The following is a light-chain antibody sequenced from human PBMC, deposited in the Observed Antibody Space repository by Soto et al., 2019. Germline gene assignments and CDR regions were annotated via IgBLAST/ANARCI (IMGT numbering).Light chain of an antibody. V-gene: IGLV2-14*01. CDR2: EVS. CDR3: SSYTSSRRV. J-gene: IGLJ3*02. Sequence: QSALTQPASVSGSPGQSITISCTVTSSDVGGYNYVSWYQQHPGKAPKLMIYEVSNRPSGVSNRFSGSKSGNTASLTISGLQAEDEAEYYCSSYTSSRRVFGGGTKLTVL. CDR1: SSDVGGYNY.